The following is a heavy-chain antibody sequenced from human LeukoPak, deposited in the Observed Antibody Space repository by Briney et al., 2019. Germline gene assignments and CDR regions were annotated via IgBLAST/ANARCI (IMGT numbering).Heavy chain of an antibody. CDR2: INHSGST. D-gene: IGHD2-21*01. Sequence: SETLSLTCAVYGGSFSGYYWSWIRQPPGKGLEWIGEINHSGSTNYNPSLKSRVTISVDTSKNQFSLKLSSVTAADTAVYYCARRPHIVVVIAILAGWFGPWGQGTLVTVSS. CDR3: ARRPHIVVVIAILAGWFGP. V-gene: IGHV4-34*01. J-gene: IGHJ5*02. CDR1: GGSFSGYY.